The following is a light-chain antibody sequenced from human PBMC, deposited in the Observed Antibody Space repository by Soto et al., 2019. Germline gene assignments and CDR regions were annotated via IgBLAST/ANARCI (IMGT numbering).Light chain of an antibody. J-gene: IGKJ4*01. CDR2: DAS. CDR3: QQHNDWPLT. Sequence: ENLVTHSPAPLSLSPKERATPPFRASQSVNSYLAWYQQKPGQAPRLLIYDASNRATGIPARFSGSGPGTDFTLTISSLEPEDFAVYYCQQHNDWPLTFGGGTKVDIK. V-gene: IGKV3-11*01. CDR1: QSVNSY.